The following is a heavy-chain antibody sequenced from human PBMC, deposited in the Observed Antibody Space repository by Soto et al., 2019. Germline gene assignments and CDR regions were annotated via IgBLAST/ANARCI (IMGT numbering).Heavy chain of an antibody. CDR3: ARENRRYSYGYPFDC. CDR1: GFTFSSYA. J-gene: IGHJ4*02. CDR2: ISGSGGST. Sequence: GGSLRLSCAASGFTFSSYAMSWVRQAPGKGLEWVSAISGSGGSTYYADSVKGRFTISRDNAKNTLYLQMNSLRAEDTAVYYCARENRRYSYGYPFDCWGQGTLVTVSS. V-gene: IGHV3-23*01. D-gene: IGHD5-18*01.